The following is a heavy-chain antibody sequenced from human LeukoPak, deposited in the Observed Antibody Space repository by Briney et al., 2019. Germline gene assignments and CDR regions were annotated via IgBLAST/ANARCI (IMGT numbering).Heavy chain of an antibody. D-gene: IGHD1-26*01. CDR2: IRSKAYGGTT. V-gene: IGHV3-49*04. CDR3: TRATTSGWELLGVKRAFDI. J-gene: IGHJ3*02. CDR1: GFTFGDYA. Sequence: GGSLRLSCTASGFTFGDYAMSWVRQAPGKGLEWVGFIRSKAYGGTTEYAASVKGRFTISRDDSKSIAYLQMNSLKTEDTAVYYCTRATTSGWELLGVKRAFDIWGQGTMVTVSS.